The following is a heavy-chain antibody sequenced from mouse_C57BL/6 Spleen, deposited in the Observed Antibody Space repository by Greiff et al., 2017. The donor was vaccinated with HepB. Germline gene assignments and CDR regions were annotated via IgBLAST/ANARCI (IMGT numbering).Heavy chain of an antibody. J-gene: IGHJ2*01. CDR2: IDPSDSYT. CDR1: GYTFTSYW. CDR3: ARSDDYDPYYFDY. Sequence: VQLQQPGAELVMPGASVKLSCKASGYTFTSYWMHWVKQRPGQGLEWIGEIDPSDSYTNYNQKFKGKSTLTVDKSSSTAYMQLSSLTSEDSAVYYCARSDDYDPYYFDYWGQGTTLTVSS. D-gene: IGHD2-4*01. V-gene: IGHV1-69*01.